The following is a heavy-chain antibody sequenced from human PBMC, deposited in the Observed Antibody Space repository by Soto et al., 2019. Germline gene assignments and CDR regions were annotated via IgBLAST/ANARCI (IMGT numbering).Heavy chain of an antibody. CDR2: HYSGGST. CDR3: ARHRHPRGTVGATSPLDP. V-gene: IGHV3-53*01. J-gene: IGHJ5*02. Sequence: DVQLVESGGGLVQPGGSLRLSCAISGFSVSSNYLSWVRQAPGKGLAWVSVHYSGGSTYYADSVQGRFTISRDKSNNTLYLQMRRVRAEDTAVYFCARHRHPRGTVGATSPLDPWGQGTQVTVSS. D-gene: IGHD1-26*01. CDR1: GFSVSSNY.